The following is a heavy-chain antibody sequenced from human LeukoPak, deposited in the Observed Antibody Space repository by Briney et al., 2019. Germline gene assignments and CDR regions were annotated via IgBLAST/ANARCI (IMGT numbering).Heavy chain of an antibody. CDR2: INGEGGST. CDR1: GINFRSSA. J-gene: IGHJ4*02. CDR3: ASGSSSWYSVGD. V-gene: IGHV3-23*01. Sequence: GGSLRLSCAASGINFRSSAMSWVRQARGKGLEWVSAINGEGGSTYYAHSVKGRFTISRDNAKNSLYLQMNSLRAEDTAVYYCASGSSSWYSVGDWGQGTLVTVSS. D-gene: IGHD6-13*01.